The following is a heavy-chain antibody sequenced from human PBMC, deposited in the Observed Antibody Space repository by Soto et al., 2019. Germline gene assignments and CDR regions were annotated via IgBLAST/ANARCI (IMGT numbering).Heavy chain of an antibody. Sequence: QVQLVQSVAEVKKPGASVKVSCKASGYTFTSYDIIWVRQATGQGLEWMGWMNPNSGNTGYAQKFHGRVTMTRNTSISTAYIELSSLRSEDTAVYYCARERTGTTSMDVWGQGTTVTVSS. J-gene: IGHJ6*02. CDR1: GYTFTSYD. D-gene: IGHD1-1*01. V-gene: IGHV1-8*01. CDR2: MNPNSGNT. CDR3: ARERTGTTSMDV.